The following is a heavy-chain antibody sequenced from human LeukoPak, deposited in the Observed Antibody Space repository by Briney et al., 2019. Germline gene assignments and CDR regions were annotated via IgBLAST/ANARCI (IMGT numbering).Heavy chain of an antibody. D-gene: IGHD2-2*01. CDR1: GFTFSDYW. V-gene: IGHV3-74*01. CDR2: IDAAGKTT. J-gene: IGHJ4*02. Sequence: PGGSLRLSCAHSGFTFSDYWMHWVRHAPGKGGGCVSRIDAAGKTTRYVDSVKGRFAISRDNAKNTLYLQMNSLRAEDTAVYYCASVTSTSPDDYWGQGTLVTVSS. CDR3: ASVTSTSPDDY.